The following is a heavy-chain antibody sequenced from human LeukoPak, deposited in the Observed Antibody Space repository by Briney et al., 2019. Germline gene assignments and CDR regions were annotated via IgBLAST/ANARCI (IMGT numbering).Heavy chain of an antibody. V-gene: IGHV4-34*01. J-gene: IGHJ4*02. D-gene: IGHD5-18*01. Sequence: SETLSLTCAVYGGSFSGYYWSWIRQPPGKGLEWIGEINHSGSTNYNPSLKSRVTISVDTSKNQFSLKLSSVTAADTAVYYCARGGYSYGLSSDYWGQGTLVTVSS. CDR3: ARGGYSYGLSSDY. CDR2: INHSGST. CDR1: GGSFSGYY.